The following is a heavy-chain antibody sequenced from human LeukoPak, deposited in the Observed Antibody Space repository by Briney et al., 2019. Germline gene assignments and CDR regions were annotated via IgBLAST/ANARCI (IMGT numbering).Heavy chain of an antibody. CDR2: IWYDGGNK. CDR1: GFTFSSYG. V-gene: IGHV3-33*06. J-gene: IGHJ6*04. D-gene: IGHD3-10*01. CDR3: AKFGYGSGSYISLVDV. Sequence: GRSLRLSCAASGFTFSSYGMHWVRQAPGKGLEWVAVIWYDGGNKYYADSVKGRFTISRDNSKNTLYLQMNSLRAEDTAVYYCAKFGYGSGSYISLVDVWGKGTTVTVSS.